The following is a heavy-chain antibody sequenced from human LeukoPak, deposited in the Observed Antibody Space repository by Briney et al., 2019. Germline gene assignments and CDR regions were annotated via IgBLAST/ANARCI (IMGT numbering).Heavy chain of an antibody. D-gene: IGHD2-8*01. CDR1: GGSFSGYY. CDR2: INHSGST. Sequence: ASETLSLTCAVYGGSFSGYYWSWIRQPPGKGLEWIGEINHSGSTNYNPSLKSRVTISVDTSKHQFSLKLSAVTAADTAVYYCARGGQHCTSGVCYRGKKVFDYWGQGTLVTVSS. V-gene: IGHV4-34*01. J-gene: IGHJ4*02. CDR3: ARGGQHCTSGVCYRGKKVFDY.